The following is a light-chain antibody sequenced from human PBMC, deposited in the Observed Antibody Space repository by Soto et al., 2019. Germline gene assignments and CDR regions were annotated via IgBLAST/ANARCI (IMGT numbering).Light chain of an antibody. Sequence: EIVLTQSPVTLSLSPGERATLSCRASQSVSSYLAWYQQKPGQAXRLLIYDASNRATGIPARFSGGGSGTDFTLTIDNLEPEDFAIYYCQQRSNWPPITFGQGTRLEIK. CDR2: DAS. CDR1: QSVSSY. J-gene: IGKJ5*01. CDR3: QQRSNWPPIT. V-gene: IGKV3-11*01.